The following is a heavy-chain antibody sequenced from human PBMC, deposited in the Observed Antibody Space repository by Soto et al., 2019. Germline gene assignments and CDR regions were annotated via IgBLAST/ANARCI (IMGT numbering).Heavy chain of an antibody. CDR2: ISSSSSYI. CDR1: GFTFSSYS. V-gene: IGHV3-21*01. Sequence: EVQLVDSGGGLVKPGGSLRLSCAASGFTFSSYSMNWVRQAPGKGLEWVSSISSSSSYIYYADSVKGRFTISGDNAKNSRCLQLNSLRAEDTAVYYCARDLVSIAARPGYFDYWGQGTLVTVSS. D-gene: IGHD6-6*01. J-gene: IGHJ4*02. CDR3: ARDLVSIAARPGYFDY.